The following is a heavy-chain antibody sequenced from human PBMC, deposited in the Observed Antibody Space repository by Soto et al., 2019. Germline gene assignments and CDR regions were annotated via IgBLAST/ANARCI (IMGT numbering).Heavy chain of an antibody. J-gene: IGHJ4*02. Sequence: SLRLSCVASGFTFSRSNMKWVRQAPGKGLEWVSSISDGSTYIYYADSVKGRFTVSRDNAKNSLYLQMDSLRVEDTAVYYCTRAYSSSFADWGQGTLVTVSS. V-gene: IGHV3-21*01. CDR1: GFTFSRSN. D-gene: IGHD2-2*01. CDR3: TRAYSSSFAD. CDR2: ISDGSTYI.